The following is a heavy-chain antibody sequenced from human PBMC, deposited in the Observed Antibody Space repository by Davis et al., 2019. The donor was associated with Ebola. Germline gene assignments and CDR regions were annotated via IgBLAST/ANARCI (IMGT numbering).Heavy chain of an antibody. Sequence: AASVKVSCRTFGYTFTNYNIHWVRQAPGQGLEWVGWVNAGNGDTHYPQKFQGRVTTSRDESASTAYMELSNLRSEDTAVYYCAREDRYNENYYIGYWGQGALVTVSS. J-gene: IGHJ4*02. CDR2: VNAGNGDT. CDR3: AREDRYNENYYIGY. V-gene: IGHV1-3*01. CDR1: GYTFTNYN. D-gene: IGHD1-14*01.